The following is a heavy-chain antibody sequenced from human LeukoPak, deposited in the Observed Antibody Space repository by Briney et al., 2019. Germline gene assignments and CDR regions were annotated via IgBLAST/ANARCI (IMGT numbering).Heavy chain of an antibody. V-gene: IGHV4-61*02. CDR2: IYSSGST. Sequence: SETLSLTCTVSRGSISSGSYYWSWIRQPAGKGLVWIGRIYSSGSTNYNPSLKSRVTISVDTSKNQLSLKLSSVTAADTAVDYCARSYFDYWGQGTLVTVSS. J-gene: IGHJ4*02. CDR1: RGSISSGSYY. CDR3: ARSYFDY.